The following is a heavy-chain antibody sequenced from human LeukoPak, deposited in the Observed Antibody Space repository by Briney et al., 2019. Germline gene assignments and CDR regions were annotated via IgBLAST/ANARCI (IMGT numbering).Heavy chain of an antibody. J-gene: IGHJ3*02. D-gene: IGHD1-26*01. V-gene: IGHV4-59*08. Sequence: SETLSLTCTVSGGSISSYCWSWIRQPPGKGLEWIGYIYYSGSTNYNPSLKSRVTISVDTSKNQFSLKLSSVTAADTAVYYCARAVAELRAFDIWGQGTMVTVSS. CDR1: GGSISSYC. CDR3: ARAVAELRAFDI. CDR2: IYYSGST.